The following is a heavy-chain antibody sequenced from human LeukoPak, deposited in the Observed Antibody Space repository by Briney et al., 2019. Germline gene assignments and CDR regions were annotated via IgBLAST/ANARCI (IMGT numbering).Heavy chain of an antibody. CDR2: VRGSGGGT. CDR3: AKRGIVIRGILVIGYHQEAYHYDY. CDR1: GFTFSTYA. J-gene: IGHJ4*02. D-gene: IGHD3-10*01. Sequence: PGGSLRLSCAASGFTFSTYAMSWVRQAPGQGLEWVSAVRGSGGGTYYADSVKGRFTISRDNSKNTLYLQMNSLRAEDTAVYFCAKRGIVIRGILVIGYHQEAYHYDYWGQGVLVTVSS. V-gene: IGHV3-23*01.